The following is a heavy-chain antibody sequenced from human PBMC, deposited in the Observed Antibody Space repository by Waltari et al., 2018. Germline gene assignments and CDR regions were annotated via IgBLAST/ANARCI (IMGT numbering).Heavy chain of an antibody. CDR3: AREGPYSSGGSCYRGAFDI. D-gene: IGHD2-15*01. V-gene: IGHV4-34*01. CDR1: GGSFSGYY. J-gene: IGHJ3*02. CDR2: INHSGST. Sequence: QVQLQQWGAGLLKPSETLSLTCAVYGGSFSGYYWSWIRQPPGKGLEWIGEINHSGSTNYNPSLKSRVTISVDTSKNQFSLKLSSVTAADTAVYYCAREGPYSSGGSCYRGAFDIWGQGTMVTVSS.